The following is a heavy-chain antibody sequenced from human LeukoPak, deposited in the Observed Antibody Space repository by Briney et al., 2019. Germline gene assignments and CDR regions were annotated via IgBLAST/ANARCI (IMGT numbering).Heavy chain of an antibody. CDR1: GGSISSYY. J-gene: IGHJ3*02. Sequence: SETLSLTCTVSGGSISSYYWSWIRQPPGKGLEWIGYIYYSGSTNYNPSLKSRVTISVDTSKNQFSLKLSSVTAADTAVYYCARYGYYDSSDEVMYAFDIWGQGTMVTVPS. D-gene: IGHD3-22*01. CDR3: ARYGYYDSSDEVMYAFDI. CDR2: IYYSGST. V-gene: IGHV4-59*08.